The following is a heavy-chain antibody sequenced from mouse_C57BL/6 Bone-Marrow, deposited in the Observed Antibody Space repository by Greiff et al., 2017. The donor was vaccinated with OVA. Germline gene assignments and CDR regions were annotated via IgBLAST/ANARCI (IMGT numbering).Heavy chain of an antibody. CDR1: GYSITSGYY. D-gene: IGHD1-1*01. J-gene: IGHJ3*01. CDR3: AREAYYGSPFAY. CDR2: ISYDGSN. Sequence: VQLQQSGPGLVKPSQSLSLTCSVTGYSITSGYYWNWIRQFPGNKLEWMGYISYDGSNNYNPSLKNRISITRDTSTNQFFLKLNSVTTEDTATYYCAREAYYGSPFAYWGQGTLVTVSA. V-gene: IGHV3-6*01.